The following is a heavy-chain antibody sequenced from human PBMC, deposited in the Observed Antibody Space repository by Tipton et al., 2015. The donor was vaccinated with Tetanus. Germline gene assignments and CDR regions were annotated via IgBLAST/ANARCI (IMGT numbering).Heavy chain of an antibody. CDR2: ITSDAKNK. D-gene: IGHD6-25*01. CDR1: GFTFSDHY. J-gene: IGHJ4*02. Sequence: SLRLSCVASGFTFSDHYMSWIRQAPGKGLEWVAVITSDAKNKDYADSVKGRFTISSDISKNTLYLQMNSLRTEDTSVYYCVREGLVFGPAKLSYFDYWGRGTLLTVSS. V-gene: IGHV3-30*03. CDR3: VREGLVFGPAKLSYFDY.